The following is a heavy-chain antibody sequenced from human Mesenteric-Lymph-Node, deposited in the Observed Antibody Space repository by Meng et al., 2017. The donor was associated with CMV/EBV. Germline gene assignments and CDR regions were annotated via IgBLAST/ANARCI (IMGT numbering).Heavy chain of an antibody. CDR1: GFTFSDYY. CDR3: AREARVSGNLDY. Sequence: GGSLRLSCATSGFTFSDYYMNWIRQAPGKGPEWLSYISGSGSSIYYADSVKGRFTISRDNAKNSLYLQMNSLRAEDTAVYYCAREARVSGNLDYWGQGTRGTVSS. V-gene: IGHV3-11*04. J-gene: IGHJ4*02. CDR2: ISGSGSSI. D-gene: IGHD3-3*01.